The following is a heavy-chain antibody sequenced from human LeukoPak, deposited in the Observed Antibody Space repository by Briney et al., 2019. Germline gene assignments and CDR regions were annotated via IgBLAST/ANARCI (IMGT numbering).Heavy chain of an antibody. J-gene: IGHJ4*02. Sequence: GGSLRLSCAASGFTFSSHGMHWVRQAPGKGLEWVAVIWYDGSNKYYADSVKGRFTISRDNSKNTLYLQMNSLRAEDTAVYYCARAPHTNIAVAGPNDYWGQGTLVTVSS. D-gene: IGHD6-19*01. V-gene: IGHV3-33*01. CDR3: ARAPHTNIAVAGPNDY. CDR1: GFTFSSHG. CDR2: IWYDGSNK.